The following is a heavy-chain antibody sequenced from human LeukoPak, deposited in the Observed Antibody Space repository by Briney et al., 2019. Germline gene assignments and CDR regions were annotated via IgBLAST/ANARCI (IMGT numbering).Heavy chain of an antibody. CDR1: GYTFIDYC. V-gene: IGHV1-46*01. D-gene: IGHD3-10*01. J-gene: IGHJ6*02. CDR3: ARVLYGSGGYYYGMDV. Sequence: ASVKVSCKASGYTFIDYCMHWVRQAPRQGLEWMGIINPSGGSTSYAQKFQGRVTMTRDTSTSTVYMELSSLRSEDTAVYYCARVLYGSGGYYYGMDVWGQGTTVTVSS. CDR2: INPSGGST.